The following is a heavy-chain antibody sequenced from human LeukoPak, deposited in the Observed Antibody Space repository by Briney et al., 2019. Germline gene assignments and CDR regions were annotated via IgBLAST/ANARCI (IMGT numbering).Heavy chain of an antibody. V-gene: IGHV3-33*06. CDR3: AKGAQWLVPDY. J-gene: IGHJ4*02. D-gene: IGHD6-19*01. Sequence: QAGGSLRLSCAASGFTFSSYGMHWVRQAPGKGLEWVAVIWYGGSNKYYADSVKGRFTISRDNSKNTLYLQMNSLRAEDTAVYYCAKGAQWLVPDYWGQGTLVTVSS. CDR2: IWYGGSNK. CDR1: GFTFSSYG.